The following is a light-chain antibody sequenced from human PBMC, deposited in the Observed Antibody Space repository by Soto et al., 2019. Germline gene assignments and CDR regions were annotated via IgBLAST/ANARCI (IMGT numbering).Light chain of an antibody. CDR2: GAS. CDR3: QQYGSSGT. CDR1: QSVSNNY. J-gene: IGKJ1*01. V-gene: IGKV3-20*01. Sequence: EIFFTQSPAHLSLSPGERAPLSCRARQSVSNNYLAWYQQKPGQAPRLLIYGASNRATGIPDRFSGSGSGTDFTLTISRLEPEDFAVYYCQQYGSSGTFGQGTKVDIK.